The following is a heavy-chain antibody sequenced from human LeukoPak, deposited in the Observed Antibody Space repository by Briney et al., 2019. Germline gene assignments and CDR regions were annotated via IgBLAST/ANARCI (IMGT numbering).Heavy chain of an antibody. CDR1: GFTFSSYA. V-gene: IGHV3-23*01. Sequence: GGALRLSCAASGFTFSSYAMSWVRQAPWKGLEGVSAISGGGGSTYYADSVKGRFTISRDNSKNTLYLQMNSLRAEDTAVYYCANVYSGSYSRYWCQGTLVTVSS. J-gene: IGHJ4*02. CDR2: ISGGGGST. CDR3: ANVYSGSYSRY. D-gene: IGHD1-26*01.